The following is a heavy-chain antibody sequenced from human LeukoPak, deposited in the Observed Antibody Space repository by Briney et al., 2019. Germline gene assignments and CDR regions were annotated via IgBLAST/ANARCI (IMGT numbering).Heavy chain of an antibody. CDR2: IYHSGST. D-gene: IGHD2-21*02. Sequence: SETLSLTCAVSGGSISSSNWWSWVRQPPGKGLEWIGEIYHSGSTNYNPSLKSRVTISVDTSKNQFSLKLSSVTAADTAVYYCARGAVVVTAFDAFDIWGQGTMVTVSS. J-gene: IGHJ3*02. CDR1: GGSISSSNW. V-gene: IGHV4-4*02. CDR3: ARGAVVVTAFDAFDI.